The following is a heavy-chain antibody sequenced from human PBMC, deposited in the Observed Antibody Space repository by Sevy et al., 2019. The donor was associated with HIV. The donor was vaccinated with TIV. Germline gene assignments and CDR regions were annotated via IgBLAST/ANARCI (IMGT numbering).Heavy chain of an antibody. CDR3: ASHFTIFGVVSGIDY. D-gene: IGHD3-3*01. J-gene: IGHJ4*02. V-gene: IGHV3-21*04. CDR1: GFTFRTYS. CDR2: ISDDSRYI. Sequence: GGSLRLSCAASGFTFRTYSMYWVRQAPGKGLEWLSSISDDSRYIYYSDSVKGRFTISRANAKNLLYLQMNNLRVEDTAIYYCASHFTIFGVVSGIDYWGQGNLVTVSS.